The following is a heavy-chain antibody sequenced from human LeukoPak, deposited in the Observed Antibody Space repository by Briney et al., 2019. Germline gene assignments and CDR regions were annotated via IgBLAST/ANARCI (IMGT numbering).Heavy chain of an antibody. CDR3: ARCPFKVVTAIPLFDY. D-gene: IGHD2-21*02. V-gene: IGHV1-18*04. Sequence: ASVKVSCKASGYTFTGYYIHWVRQAPGQGLEWMGWISAYNGNTNYAQKLQGRVTMTTDTSTSTAYMELRSLRSDDTAVYYCARCPFKVVTAIPLFDYWGQGTLVTVSS. CDR1: GYTFTGYY. J-gene: IGHJ4*02. CDR2: ISAYNGNT.